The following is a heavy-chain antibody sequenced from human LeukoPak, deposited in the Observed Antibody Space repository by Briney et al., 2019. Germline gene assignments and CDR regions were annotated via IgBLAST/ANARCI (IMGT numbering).Heavy chain of an antibody. CDR3: ARGRVVRGIHYYYYMDV. Sequence: ASVKVSCKAPGYTFTSYYMHWVRQAPGQGLEWMGIINPSGGSTSYAQKFQGRVTMTRNTSTSTVYMELSSLRSEDTAVYYCARGRVVRGIHYYYYMDVWGKGTTVTISS. CDR1: GYTFTSYY. CDR2: INPSGGST. D-gene: IGHD3-10*01. J-gene: IGHJ6*03. V-gene: IGHV1-46*01.